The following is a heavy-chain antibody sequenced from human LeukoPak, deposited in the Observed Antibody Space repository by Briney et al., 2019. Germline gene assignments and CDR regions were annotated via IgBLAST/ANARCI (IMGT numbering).Heavy chain of an antibody. CDR1: GGFISSYY. CDR3: ARLWFGELLPAAAFDI. D-gene: IGHD3-10*01. J-gene: IGHJ3*02. V-gene: IGHV4-59*01. Sequence: SETLSLTCTVSGGFISSYYWSWIRQPPGKGLEWIGYIYYSGSTNYNPSLKSRVTISVDTSKNQFSLKLSSVTAADTAVYYCARLWFGELLPAAAFDIWGQGTMVTVSS. CDR2: IYYSGST.